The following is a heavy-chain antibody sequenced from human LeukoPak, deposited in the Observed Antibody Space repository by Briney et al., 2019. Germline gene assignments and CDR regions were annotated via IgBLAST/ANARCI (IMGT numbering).Heavy chain of an antibody. CDR1: GGSISSYY. D-gene: IGHD6-19*01. Sequence: SETLSLTCTVSGGSISSYYWSWSRQPPGKGLEWIGYINYSGSTNYNPSLKSRVTLSVDTSRNQFSLKLTSVTAADTAVYYCARATDSNGWLFDYWGQGTLVTVSS. J-gene: IGHJ4*02. CDR2: INYSGST. CDR3: ARATDSNGWLFDY. V-gene: IGHV4-59*13.